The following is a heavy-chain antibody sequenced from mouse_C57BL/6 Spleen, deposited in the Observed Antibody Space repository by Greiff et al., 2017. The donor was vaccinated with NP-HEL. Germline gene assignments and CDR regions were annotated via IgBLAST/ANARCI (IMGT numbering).Heavy chain of an antibody. V-gene: IGHV2-2*01. J-gene: IGHJ4*01. CDR2: IWSGGST. D-gene: IGHD2-1*01. CDR1: GFSLTSYG. Sequence: VQLQQSGPGLVQPSQSLSITCTVSGFSLTSYGVHWVRQSPGKGLEWLGVIWSGGSTDYNAAFISRLSISKDNSKSQVFFKMNSLQADDTAIYYCARNLIYYGNYVGAMDYWGQGTSVTVSS. CDR3: ARNLIYYGNYVGAMDY.